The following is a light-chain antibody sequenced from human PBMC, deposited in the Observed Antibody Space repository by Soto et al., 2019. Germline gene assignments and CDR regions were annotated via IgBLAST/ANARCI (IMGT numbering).Light chain of an antibody. CDR3: AAWDDSLSGRV. V-gene: IGLV1-47*02. CDR1: GSNIGPNY. J-gene: IGLJ3*02. CDR2: NND. Sequence: QSVLTQPPSASGTPGQRVTMSCSGSGSNIGPNYVYWFQQFPGTAPKLLIYNNDQRPSGVPDRFSGSKPGTSASLDISGLRSEDEADYYCAAWDDSLSGRVYGGGTQLAVL.